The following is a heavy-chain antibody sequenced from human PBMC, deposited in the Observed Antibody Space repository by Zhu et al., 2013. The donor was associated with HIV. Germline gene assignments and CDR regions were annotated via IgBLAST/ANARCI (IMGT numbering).Heavy chain of an antibody. CDR3: ARGRV. J-gene: IGHJ4*02. V-gene: IGHV1-2*02. CDR2: INANNGVT. CDR1: GNILTGYY. Sequence: QMQPVQSGADVKRPGASVRVSCRASGNILTGYYIHWLRQAPGQGLEWMGWINANNGVTHYAQRFQGRVTVTADTSVSTAYMELSSLRSEDTAVYYCARGRVWGQGTLVTVSS.